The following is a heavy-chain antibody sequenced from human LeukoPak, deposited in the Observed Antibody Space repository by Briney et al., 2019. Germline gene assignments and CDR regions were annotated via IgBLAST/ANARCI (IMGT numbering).Heavy chain of an antibody. CDR3: AREGLYSGSASSDLDY. J-gene: IGHJ4*02. V-gene: IGHV3-48*03. Sequence: GGSLRLSCAASGFTFSSYEMNWVRQAPGKGLEWVSYISGSGSTIYYADSVKGRFTMSRDNAKNSLYPQMNSLRAEDTAVYYCAREGLYSGSASSDLDYWGQGTLVTVSS. D-gene: IGHD3-10*01. CDR2: ISGSGSTI. CDR1: GFTFSSYE.